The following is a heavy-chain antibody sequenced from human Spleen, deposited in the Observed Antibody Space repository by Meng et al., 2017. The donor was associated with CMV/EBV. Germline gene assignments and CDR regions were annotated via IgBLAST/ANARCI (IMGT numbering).Heavy chain of an antibody. CDR3: AKDSHSTPFDY. V-gene: IGHV3-23*01. CDR1: GFTFSDYA. CDR2: ITDSGDRT. D-gene: IGHD2-2*01. Sequence: GESLKISCAASGFTFSDYAMSWVRQAPGQALEWVSAITDSGDRTFYADSVKGRFTISRDNSKNTLDLQMNTLRAEDTAVYFCAKDSHSTPFDYWGQGTLVTVSS. J-gene: IGHJ4*02.